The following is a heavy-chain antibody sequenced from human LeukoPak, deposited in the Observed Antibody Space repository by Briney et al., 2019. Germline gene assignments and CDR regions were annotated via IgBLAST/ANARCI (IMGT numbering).Heavy chain of an antibody. CDR1: GGPFGVYY. J-gene: IGHJ4*02. CDR3: ARLRDSSGYWSFDY. D-gene: IGHD3-22*01. CDR2: IYYSGST. V-gene: IGHV4-59*08. Sequence: SETLSLTCAVYGGPFGVYYWSWVRQPPGKGLEWIGYIYYSGSTNYNPSLKSRVTISVDTSKNQFSLKLSSVTAADTAVYYCARLRDSSGYWSFDYWGQGTLVTVSS.